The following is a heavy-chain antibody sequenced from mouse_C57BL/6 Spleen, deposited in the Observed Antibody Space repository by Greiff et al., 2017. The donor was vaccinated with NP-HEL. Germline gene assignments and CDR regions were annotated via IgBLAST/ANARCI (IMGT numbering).Heavy chain of an antibody. CDR2: IDPENGDT. J-gene: IGHJ3*01. CDR1: GFNIKDDY. D-gene: IGHD4-1*01. V-gene: IGHV14-4*01. CDR3: TTGKLTGTLFFAY. Sequence: EVKLQESGAELVRPGASVKLSCTASGFNIKDDYMHWVKQRPEQGLEWIGWIDPENGDTEYASKFQGKATITADTSSNTAYLQLSSLTSEDTAVYYCTTGKLTGTLFFAYWGQGTLVTVSA.